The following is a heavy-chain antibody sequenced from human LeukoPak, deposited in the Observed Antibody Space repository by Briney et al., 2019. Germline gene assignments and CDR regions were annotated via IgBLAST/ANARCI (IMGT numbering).Heavy chain of an antibody. V-gene: IGHV4-59*12. CDR2: IYYSVTT. Sequence: PSETLSLTCTVSGGSISSYYWSWIRQPPGKGLEWIGYIYYSVTTYYNPSLKSRVTISVDTSKNQFSLKLNSVTAADTAVYYCARDRLRWPKIDYWGQGTLVTVSS. CDR3: ARDRLRWPKIDY. CDR1: GGSISSYY. J-gene: IGHJ4*02. D-gene: IGHD4-23*01.